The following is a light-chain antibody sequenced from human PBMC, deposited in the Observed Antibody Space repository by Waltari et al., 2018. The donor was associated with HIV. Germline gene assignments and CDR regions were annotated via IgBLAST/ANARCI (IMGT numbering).Light chain of an antibody. J-gene: IGLJ3*02. CDR1: SSDVGGYNF. CDR2: EAP. V-gene: IGLV2-8*01. Sequence: QSALTQPRSVSGSPGQSVTISCTGTSSDVGGYNFVSWYQQHPGKAPKLLIFEAPKRPSGVPYRFSGSKSGNTASLTVSGLQAEDEADYYCSSYAGSSNLVFGGGTKLTVL. CDR3: SSYAGSSNLV.